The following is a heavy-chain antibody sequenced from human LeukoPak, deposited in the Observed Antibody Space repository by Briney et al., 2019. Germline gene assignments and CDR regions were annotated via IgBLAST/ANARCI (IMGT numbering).Heavy chain of an antibody. CDR1: GGSFSGYY. CDR3: ARDPGWTGIDY. Sequence: QPSETLSLTCAVYGGSFSGYYWSWVRQAPGKGLEWISYISSSSSSIYYADSVKGRFTISRDNAKNSLYLQMNSLRDEDTAVYYCARDPGWTGIDYWGQGTLVTVSS. CDR2: ISSSSSSI. V-gene: IGHV3-48*02. D-gene: IGHD3-10*01. J-gene: IGHJ4*02.